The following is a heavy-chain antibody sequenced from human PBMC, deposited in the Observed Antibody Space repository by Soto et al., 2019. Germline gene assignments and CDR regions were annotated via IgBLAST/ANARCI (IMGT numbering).Heavy chain of an antibody. CDR2: IYPGDSDT. CDR3: ARHSSTSVGAPLEF. D-gene: IGHD2-2*01. J-gene: IGHJ4*02. Sequence: GESLLISCEGSGYTFATYWIGWVRQMPGKGLEWMGIIYPGDSDTKYSPSFQGQVTISADKSISTAYLQWNSLEASDTAIYYCARHSSTSVGAPLEFWGPGTLVTVSS. V-gene: IGHV5-51*01. CDR1: GYTFATYW.